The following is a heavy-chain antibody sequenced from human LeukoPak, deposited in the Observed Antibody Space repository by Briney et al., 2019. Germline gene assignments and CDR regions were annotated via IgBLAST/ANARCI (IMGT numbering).Heavy chain of an antibody. D-gene: IGHD1-26*01. Sequence: SETLSLTCTVSGGSISSSSYYWGWIRQPPGKGLEWIGSIYYSGSTYYNPSLKSRVTISVDTSKNQFSLKLSSVTAADTAVYYCARDLEGGAVPFDYWGQGTLVTVSS. CDR1: GGSISSSSYY. CDR3: ARDLEGGAVPFDY. CDR2: IYYSGST. J-gene: IGHJ4*02. V-gene: IGHV4-39*07.